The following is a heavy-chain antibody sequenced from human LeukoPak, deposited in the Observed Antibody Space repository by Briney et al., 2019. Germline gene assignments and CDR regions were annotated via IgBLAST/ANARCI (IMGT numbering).Heavy chain of an antibody. V-gene: IGHV4-39*07. Sequence: PSETLSLTCTVSGNSISSGDNYWSWIRQPPGKGLEWIGEINHSGSTNYNPSLKSRVTISVDTSKNQFSLKLSSVTAADTAVYYCARRVSKLLWFGESDYYMDAWGKGTTVTISS. CDR3: ARRVSKLLWFGESDYYMDA. CDR1: GNSISSGDNY. J-gene: IGHJ6*03. CDR2: INHSGST. D-gene: IGHD3-10*01.